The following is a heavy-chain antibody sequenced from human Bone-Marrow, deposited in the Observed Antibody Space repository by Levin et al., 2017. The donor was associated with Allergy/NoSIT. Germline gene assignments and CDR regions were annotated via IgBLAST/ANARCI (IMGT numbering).Heavy chain of an antibody. CDR1: GYTFTSYY. CDR2: INPSGGST. V-gene: IGHV1-46*01. J-gene: IGHJ6*03. CDR3: ARDQVLPWRCSSTSCYANYYYYYYMDV. Sequence: GASVKVSCKASGYTFTSYYMHWVRQAPGQGLEWMGIINPSGGSTSYAQKFQGRVTMTRDTSTSTVYMELSSLRSEDTAVYYCARDQVLPWRCSSTSCYANYYYYYYMDVWGKGTTVTVSS. D-gene: IGHD2-2*01.